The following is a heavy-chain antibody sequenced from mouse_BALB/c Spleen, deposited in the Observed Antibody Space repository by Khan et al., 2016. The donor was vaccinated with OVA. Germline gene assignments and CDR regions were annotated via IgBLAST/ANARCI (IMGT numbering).Heavy chain of an antibody. CDR1: GYSITSGYG. CDR3: ARTARIKY. CDR2: ISYSGST. Sequence: EVQLVESGPGLVKPSQSLSLTCTVTGYSITSGYGWNWIRQFPGNKLEWMGYISYSGSTNYNPSLKSRISFTRDTSKNPFFLQLTSVTTEDTATYYSARTARIKYWGQGTTLTVSA. D-gene: IGHD1-2*01. J-gene: IGHJ2*01. V-gene: IGHV3-2*02.